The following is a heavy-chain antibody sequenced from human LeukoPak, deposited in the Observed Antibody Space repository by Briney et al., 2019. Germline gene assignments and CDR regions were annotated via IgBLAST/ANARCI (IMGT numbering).Heavy chain of an antibody. Sequence: SETLSLTCTVSGGFISSYYWSWIRQPPGKGLEWIGYIYYSGSTNYNPSLKSRVTISVDTSKNQFSLKLSSVTAADTAVYYCARVGIAARPFFDYWGQGTLVTVSS. D-gene: IGHD6-6*01. V-gene: IGHV4-59*01. CDR3: ARVGIAARPFFDY. CDR1: GGFISSYY. CDR2: IYYSGST. J-gene: IGHJ4*02.